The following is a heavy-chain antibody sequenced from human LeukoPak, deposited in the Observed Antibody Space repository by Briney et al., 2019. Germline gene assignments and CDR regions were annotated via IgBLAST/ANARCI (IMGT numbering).Heavy chain of an antibody. D-gene: IGHD3-9*01. CDR1: GFTFSTSA. CDR2: IDYDSSHI. CDR3: TRDPLRYLRVGHYDY. Sequence: PGGSLRLSCAASGFTFSTSAMNWVRQVPGKALEWVSSIDYDSSHIYYAASVRGRFTISRDNARDSVYLQMDSLRVEDTAVYYCTRDPLRYLRVGHYDYWGQGTLVAVSS. V-gene: IGHV3-21*01. J-gene: IGHJ4*02.